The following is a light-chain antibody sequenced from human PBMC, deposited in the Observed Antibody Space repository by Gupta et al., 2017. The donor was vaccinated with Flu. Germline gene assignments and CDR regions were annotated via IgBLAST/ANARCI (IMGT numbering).Light chain of an antibody. J-gene: IGKJ1*01. CDR3: QQSYNIPRT. Sequence: DIQMTQSPSSLPASVGDRVTIRCRASQSVDIYLNWYQQKPGKAPDIIVYKTSNLQSGVPSRFSASGSGIDFTLTISSLQPEDFATYYCQQSYNIPRTFGQGTKVDIK. CDR2: KTS. V-gene: IGKV1-39*01. CDR1: QSVDIY.